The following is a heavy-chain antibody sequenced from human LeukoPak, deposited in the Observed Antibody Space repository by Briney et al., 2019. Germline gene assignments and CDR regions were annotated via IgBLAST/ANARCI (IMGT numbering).Heavy chain of an antibody. CDR3: ATHLDWLLSDDAFDI. V-gene: IGHV7-4-1*02. D-gene: IGHD3-9*01. J-gene: IGHJ3*02. CDR1: GYTFTSYA. Sequence: ASVKVSCKASGYTFTSYAMNWVRQAPGQGLEWMGWINTNTENPTYAQGFTGRFVFSLDTSVSTAYLQISSLKAEDTAVYYCATHLDWLLSDDAFDIWGQGTMVTVSS. CDR2: INTNTENP.